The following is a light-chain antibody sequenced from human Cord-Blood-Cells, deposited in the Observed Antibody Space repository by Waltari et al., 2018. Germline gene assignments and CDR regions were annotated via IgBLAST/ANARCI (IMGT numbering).Light chain of an antibody. Sequence: QPALTQPASVSGSPGQSITISSTGTSSDVGGYNYVSWYHQHPGKAPKLMIYGVSNRPSRVSNRFSGSKSGNTASLTISGLQAEDEADYYCSSYTSSSTLVVFGGGTKLTVL. CDR3: SSYTSSSTLVV. V-gene: IGLV2-14*01. CDR1: SSDVGGYNY. CDR2: GVS. J-gene: IGLJ2*01.